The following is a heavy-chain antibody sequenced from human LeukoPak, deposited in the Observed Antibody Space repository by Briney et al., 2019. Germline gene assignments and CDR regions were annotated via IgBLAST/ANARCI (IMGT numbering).Heavy chain of an antibody. J-gene: IGHJ4*02. CDR2: INGGGVNT. Sequence: GGSLRLSCAASGFTFSSYAMSWVRQAPGKGLEWVSTINGGGVNTHYADSVGGRFTISRDNSKNTLFLQMNSLRDEDTAVYYCAKDLYSNYGPADYWGQGTLVTVSS. D-gene: IGHD4-11*01. V-gene: IGHV3-23*01. CDR3: AKDLYSNYGPADY. CDR1: GFTFSSYA.